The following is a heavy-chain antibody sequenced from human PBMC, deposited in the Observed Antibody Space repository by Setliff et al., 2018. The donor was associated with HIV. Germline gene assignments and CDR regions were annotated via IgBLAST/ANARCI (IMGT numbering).Heavy chain of an antibody. D-gene: IGHD2-2*01. V-gene: IGHV4-59*08. CDR1: GGSISNYY. CDR3: ARHEGVLQEDGGFDS. J-gene: IGHJ4*02. CDR2: IYYSGST. Sequence: PSETLSLTCTVSGGSISNYYWSWIRQPPGKGLEWIGYIYYSGSTTYNPSLESRVTISIDTSKNQFSLKLTSVTAADTAPYYCARHEGVLQEDGGFDSWGQGTPVTVSS.